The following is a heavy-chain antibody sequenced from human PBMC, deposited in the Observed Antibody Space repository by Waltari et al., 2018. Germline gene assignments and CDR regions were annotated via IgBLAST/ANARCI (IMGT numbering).Heavy chain of an antibody. CDR1: GGSFSGYY. Sequence: QVQLQQWGAGLLKPSETLSLTCAVYGGSFSGYYWSWIRQPPGKGLEWIGEINHSGSTNYNPSLKSRVTISVDTSKNQFSLKLSYVTAADTAVYYCARPAGPNWFDPWGQGTLVTVSS. D-gene: IGHD6-25*01. CDR3: ARPAGPNWFDP. J-gene: IGHJ5*02. CDR2: INHSGST. V-gene: IGHV4-34*01.